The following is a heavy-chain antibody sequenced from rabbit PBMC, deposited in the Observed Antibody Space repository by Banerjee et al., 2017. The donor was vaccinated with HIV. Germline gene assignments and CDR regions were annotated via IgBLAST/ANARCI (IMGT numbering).Heavy chain of an antibody. Sequence: QEQLEESGGDLVKPEGSLTLTCTASGFSFSNKYVMCWVRQAPGKGLEWIACINTISGDTVYATWAKGRFTISKTSSTTVTLQMTSLTAADTATYLCARVMYSSGWGADFNLWGPGTLVTVS. J-gene: IGHJ4*01. CDR1: GFSFSNKYV. V-gene: IGHV1S45*01. CDR3: ARVMYSSGWGADFNL. D-gene: IGHD4-1*01. CDR2: INTISGDT.